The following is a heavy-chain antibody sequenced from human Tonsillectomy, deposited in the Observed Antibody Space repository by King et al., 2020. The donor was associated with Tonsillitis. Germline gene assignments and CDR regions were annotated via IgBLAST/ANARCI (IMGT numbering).Heavy chain of an antibody. CDR2: ISWNSGSI. J-gene: IGHJ6*02. Sequence: DVQLVESGGGLVQPGRSLRLSCAASGFNFDDYAMHWVRQAPGKGLEWVSGISWNSGSIGYADSVKGRFTISRDNAKNSLYLQMNSLRAEDTALYFCAKVGVRGDYYYYVMDVWGQGTTVTVSS. CDR1: GFNFDDYA. D-gene: IGHD3-10*01. CDR3: AKVGVRGDYYYYVMDV. V-gene: IGHV3-9*01.